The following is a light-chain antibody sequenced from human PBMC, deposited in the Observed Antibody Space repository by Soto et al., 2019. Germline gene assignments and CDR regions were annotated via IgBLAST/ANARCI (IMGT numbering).Light chain of an antibody. CDR2: GAS. CDR1: QSVSSSY. V-gene: IGKV3-20*01. Sequence: EIVLTQSPGTLSLSPGERATLSCRASQSVSSSYLAWYQQNSGQAPRLLIYGASSRAPGIPDRFGGSGSGTDFTLTISRLEPEDFAVYYCQQYGSSRWTFGQGTKV. J-gene: IGKJ1*01. CDR3: QQYGSSRWT.